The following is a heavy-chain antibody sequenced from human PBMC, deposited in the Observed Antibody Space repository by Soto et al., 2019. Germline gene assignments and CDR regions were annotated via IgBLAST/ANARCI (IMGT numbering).Heavy chain of an antibody. CDR3: ARRPIYDCSGFFDY. CDR1: GGTFSSYA. V-gene: IGHV1-69*01. Sequence: QVQLVQSGAEVKKPGSSVKVSCKASGGTFSSYAISWVRQAPGQGLEWMGGIIPIFGKANYAQKFQGRVTITADESTSTAYSELSSLRSEDTAVYYWARRPIYDCSGFFDYWGQGTLVTVSS. CDR2: IIPIFGKA. D-gene: IGHD3-22*01. J-gene: IGHJ4*02.